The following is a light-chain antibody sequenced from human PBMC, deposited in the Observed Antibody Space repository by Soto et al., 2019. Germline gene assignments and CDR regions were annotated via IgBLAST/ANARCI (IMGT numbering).Light chain of an antibody. CDR2: DVS. CDR3: TSYSSSSTLL. J-gene: IGLJ2*01. Sequence: QSVLTQPASVSGSPGQSITISCTGTSSDVGGYNYVSWYQQHPGKAPKLMIYDVSNRPSGVSNRFSGSKSGNTASLTISGLQAEDEADCYCTSYSSSSTLLFGGGTQLTVL. CDR1: SSDVGGYNY. V-gene: IGLV2-14*01.